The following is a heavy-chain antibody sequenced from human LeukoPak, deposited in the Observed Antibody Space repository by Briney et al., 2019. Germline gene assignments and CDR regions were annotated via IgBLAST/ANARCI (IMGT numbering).Heavy chain of an antibody. CDR2: ISSSSSYI. V-gene: IGHV3-21*01. CDR3: AREGGGSLVYYYYYMDV. CDR1: GFTFSSYS. Sequence: GGSLRLSCAASGFTFSSYSMNWVRQAPGKGLEWVSSISSSSSYIYYADSVKGRFTISRDNAKNSLYLQMNSLRAEDTAVYYCAREGGGSLVYYYYYMDVWGKGTTVTVSS. J-gene: IGHJ6*03. D-gene: IGHD2-15*01.